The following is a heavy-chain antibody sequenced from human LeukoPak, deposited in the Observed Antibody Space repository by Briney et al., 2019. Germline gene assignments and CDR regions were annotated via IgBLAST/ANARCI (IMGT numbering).Heavy chain of an antibody. D-gene: IGHD6-13*01. V-gene: IGHV3-48*01. CDR1: GFTFSSYS. Sequence: GGSLRLSCAASGFTFSSYSMNWVRQAPGKGLEWVSDISRSSTTIYYADSVKGRFTISRDNAKNSLYLQMNSLRVEDTAVYYCASAGYSSSWYHYWGQGTLVTVSS. CDR2: ISRSSTTI. CDR3: ASAGYSSSWYHY. J-gene: IGHJ4*02.